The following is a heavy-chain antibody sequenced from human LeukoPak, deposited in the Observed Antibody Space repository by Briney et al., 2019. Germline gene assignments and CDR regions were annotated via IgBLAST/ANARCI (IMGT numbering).Heavy chain of an antibody. CDR1: GGSFNGYY. D-gene: IGHD3-10*01. J-gene: IGHJ4*02. V-gene: IGHV4-34*01. CDR3: ARGHSVYLRSGSYYN. Sequence: SETLSLTCAVYGGSFNGYYWSWIRQPPGKGLEWIGEINHSGSTNYNPSPKSRVTISVDTSKNQFSLKLSSVTAADTAVYYCARGHSVYLRSGSYYNWGQGTLVTVSS. CDR2: INHSGST.